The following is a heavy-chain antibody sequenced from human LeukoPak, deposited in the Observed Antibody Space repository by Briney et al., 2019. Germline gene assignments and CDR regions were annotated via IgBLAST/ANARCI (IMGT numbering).Heavy chain of an antibody. CDR3: AKFSPTPLLNYYYYGMDV. CDR1: GFTFSTFA. J-gene: IGHJ6*02. V-gene: IGHV3-23*01. CDR2: FSGSGAST. Sequence: GGSLRLSCAASGFTFSTFAMSWVRQAPGTGLEWVSCFSGSGASTYYADSVKGRFTISRDNSKNTLYLQMNCLRAEDTAVYYCAKFSPTPLLNYYYYGMDVWGQGTTVTVSS.